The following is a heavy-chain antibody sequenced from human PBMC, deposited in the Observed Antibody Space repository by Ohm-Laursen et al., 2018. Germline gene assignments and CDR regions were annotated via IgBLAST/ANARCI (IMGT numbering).Heavy chain of an antibody. J-gene: IGHJ3*02. CDR1: GFTFSSYG. CDR3: ASSVDVGAFDI. Sequence: SLRLSCTASGFTFSSYGMHWVRQAPGKGLEWVSSITWNSANMYYADSVKGRFTISRDNGKNSLYLQMNSLRAEDTAVYYCASSVDVGAFDIWGQGTMVTVSS. V-gene: IGHV3-9*01. D-gene: IGHD3-22*01. CDR2: ITWNSANM.